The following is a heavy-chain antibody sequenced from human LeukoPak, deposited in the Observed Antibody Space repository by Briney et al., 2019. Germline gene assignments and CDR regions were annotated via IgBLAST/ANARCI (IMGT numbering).Heavy chain of an antibody. V-gene: IGHV3-11*06. CDR2: ISDSSSYT. CDR1: GFTFSDYY. J-gene: IGHJ6*02. Sequence: GGSLRLSCAASGFTFSDYYMTWIRQAPGKGLDWVSYISDSSSYTNYADSVQGRFTISRDNAKNSLYLQMNSLRAEDTAVYYCTRGHYGLDVWGQGITVTVSS. CDR3: TRGHYGLDV.